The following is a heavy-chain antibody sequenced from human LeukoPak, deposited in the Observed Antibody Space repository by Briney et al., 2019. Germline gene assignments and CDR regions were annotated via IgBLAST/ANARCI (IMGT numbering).Heavy chain of an antibody. V-gene: IGHV3-30*02. Sequence: GGSLRLSCAASGFTFSSYGIHWVRQAPGKGLEWVAFIRYDASNKYYADSVKGRFTISRDNSKNTLYLQMNSLRAGDTAVYYCAKPHFDDWGQGTLVTVSS. CDR1: GFTFSSYG. CDR2: IRYDASNK. J-gene: IGHJ4*02. CDR3: AKPHFDD.